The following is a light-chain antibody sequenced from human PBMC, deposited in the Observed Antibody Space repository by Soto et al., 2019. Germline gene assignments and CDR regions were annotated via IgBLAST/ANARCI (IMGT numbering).Light chain of an antibody. CDR1: RSDVGGYNY. CDR2: DVS. CDR3: SSSTSSSTLVL. J-gene: IGLJ2*01. V-gene: IGLV2-14*01. Sequence: QSALTQPASVSGSPGQSITISCTGTRSDVGGYNYVSWYQQHPGKAPKLLTYDVSNRPSRVSNRFSGSKSGTTASLTISGRRAEDEAYYYCSSSTSSSTLVLFGGGTKLTVL.